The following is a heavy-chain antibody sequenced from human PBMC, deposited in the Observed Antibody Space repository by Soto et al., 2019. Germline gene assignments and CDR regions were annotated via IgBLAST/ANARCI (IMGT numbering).Heavy chain of an antibody. CDR2: ISGSGGST. D-gene: IGHD3-3*01. Sequence: GGSLRLSCAASGFTFSSYAMSWVRQAPGKGLEWVSAISGSGGSTYYADSVKGRFTISRDNSKNTLYLQMNSLRAEDTAVYYCAKDYDFWSDYYFDYWGQGTLVTVPQ. J-gene: IGHJ4*02. V-gene: IGHV3-23*01. CDR3: AKDYDFWSDYYFDY. CDR1: GFTFSSYA.